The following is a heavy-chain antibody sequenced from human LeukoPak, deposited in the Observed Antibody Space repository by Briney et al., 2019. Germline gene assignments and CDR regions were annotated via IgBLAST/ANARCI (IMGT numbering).Heavy chain of an antibody. CDR2: IYYSGST. Sequence: SETPSLTCTVSGGSISSYYWSWIRQPPGKGLEWIGYIYYSGSTNYNPSLKSRVTISVDTSKNQFSLKLSSVTAADTAVYYCARVGGMAAAAVDYWGQGTLVTVSS. CDR3: ARVGGMAAAAVDY. D-gene: IGHD6-13*01. J-gene: IGHJ4*02. CDR1: GGSISSYY. V-gene: IGHV4-59*01.